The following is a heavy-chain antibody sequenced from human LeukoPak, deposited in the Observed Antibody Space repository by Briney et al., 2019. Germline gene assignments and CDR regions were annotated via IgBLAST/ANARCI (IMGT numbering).Heavy chain of an antibody. CDR2: ITFNGGST. J-gene: IGHJ4*02. Sequence: GGSLRLSCTASGXIFSNYAVHWVRQAPGKGLEYVSSITFNGGSTYYANSVKGRFTISRDNSKNTLYLQMGSLRAEDMAVYYCARDKTGTVDYWGQGTLVTVSS. CDR1: GXIFSNYA. D-gene: IGHD1-1*01. CDR3: ARDKTGTVDY. V-gene: IGHV3-64*01.